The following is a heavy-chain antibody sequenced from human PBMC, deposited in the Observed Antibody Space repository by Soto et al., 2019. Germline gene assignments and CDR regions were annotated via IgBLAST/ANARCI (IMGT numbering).Heavy chain of an antibody. V-gene: IGHV2-70*01. Sequence: SGPTLVNPTQTLTLTCTFSGFSLSTSGMCVSWIRQPPGKALEWLALIDWDDDKYYSKSLKTRPTISKDTAKNQVVLTMTNMDPVDTATYYLARQIAAAAYNWFDPWGQGTLVTVSS. D-gene: IGHD6-13*01. CDR2: IDWDDDK. CDR3: ARQIAAAAYNWFDP. CDR1: GFSLSTSGMC. J-gene: IGHJ5*02.